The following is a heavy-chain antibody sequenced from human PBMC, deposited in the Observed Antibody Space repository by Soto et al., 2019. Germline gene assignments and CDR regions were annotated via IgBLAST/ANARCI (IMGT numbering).Heavy chain of an antibody. Sequence: ASVTVSCKASGYTFTSYDINWVRQATGQGLEWMGWMNPNSGNTGYAQKFQGRVTMTRNTSISTAYMELSSLRSEDTAVYYCARGPYYDFWSGYYPDYYYYYGMDVWGQGTTVTVSS. D-gene: IGHD3-3*01. J-gene: IGHJ6*02. CDR1: GYTFTSYD. CDR2: MNPNSGNT. CDR3: ARGPYYDFWSGYYPDYYYYYGMDV. V-gene: IGHV1-8*01.